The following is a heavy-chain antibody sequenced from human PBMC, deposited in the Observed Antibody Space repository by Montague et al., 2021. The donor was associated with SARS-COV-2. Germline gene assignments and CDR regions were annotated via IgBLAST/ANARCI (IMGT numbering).Heavy chain of an antibody. J-gene: IGHJ6*02. V-gene: IGHV4-34*01. Sequence: SETLSLTCAVHGGSFSGYCWSWIRQPPGKGLEWIGEINHSGSTNYNPSLKSRVTISVDTSKNQFSLKLSSVTAADTAVYYCARVRYYGSGTSLGMDVWGQGTTVTVSS. D-gene: IGHD3-10*01. CDR1: GGSFSGYC. CDR2: INHSGST. CDR3: ARVRYYGSGTSLGMDV.